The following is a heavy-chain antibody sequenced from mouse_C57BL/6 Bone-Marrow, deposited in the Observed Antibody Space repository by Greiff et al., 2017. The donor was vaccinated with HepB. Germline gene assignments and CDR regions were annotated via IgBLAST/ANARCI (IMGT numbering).Heavy chain of an antibody. J-gene: IGHJ4*01. CDR1: GFTFSDYY. V-gene: IGHV5-12*01. CDR2: ISNGGGST. Sequence: EVKLVESGGGLVQPGGSLKLSCAASGFTFSDYYMYWVRQTPEKRLEWVAYISNGGGSTYYPDTVKGRFTISRDNAKNTLYLQMSRLKSEDTAMYYCARRVYYGNYVYYAMDYWVKEPQSPSPQ. CDR3: ARRVYYGNYVYYAMDY. D-gene: IGHD2-1*01.